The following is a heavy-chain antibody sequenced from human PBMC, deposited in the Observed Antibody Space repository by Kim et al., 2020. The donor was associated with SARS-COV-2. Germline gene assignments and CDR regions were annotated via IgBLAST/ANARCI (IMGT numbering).Heavy chain of an antibody. CDR1: GYTFTSYD. V-gene: IGHV1-8*01. Sequence: ASVKVSCKASGYTFTSYDINWVRQATGQGLEWMGWMNPNSGNTGYAQKFQGRVTMTRNTSISTAYMELSSLRSEDTDVYYCARSDGVDCSSTSCLKWGQGTLVTVSS. CDR2: MNPNSGNT. CDR3: ARSDGVDCSSTSCLK. D-gene: IGHD2-2*01. J-gene: IGHJ4*02.